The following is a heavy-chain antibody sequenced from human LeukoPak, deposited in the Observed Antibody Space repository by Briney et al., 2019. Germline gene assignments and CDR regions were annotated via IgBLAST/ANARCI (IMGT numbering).Heavy chain of an antibody. D-gene: IGHD6-19*01. V-gene: IGHV3-15*01. Sequence: GGSLRLSCAASGFPFSNAWMVWVRQAPGKGLEWVCRIKSKVNGETTDYAAPVKGRFTISRDDSKNTLYLQMDSLKTEDTAVYYCTKDLPYTSGWALNYWGQGTLVTVSS. CDR3: TKDLPYTSGWALNY. CDR1: GFPFSNAW. CDR2: IKSKVNGETT. J-gene: IGHJ4*02.